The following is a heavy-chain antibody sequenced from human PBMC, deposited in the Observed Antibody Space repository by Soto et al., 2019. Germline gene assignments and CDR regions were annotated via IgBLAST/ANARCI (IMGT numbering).Heavy chain of an antibody. CDR2: ISAYNGNT. Sequence: QVQLVQSGAEVKKPGASVKVSCKASGYTFTSYGIIWVRQAPGQGREWMGWISAYNGNTNYAQKLQGRVTMTTDTSTSTASMELRRLRSDDTAVYYCARVKASGCRNLFDPWGQGTLVTVSS. J-gene: IGHJ5*02. D-gene: IGHD6-19*01. V-gene: IGHV1-18*01. CDR1: GYTFTSYG. CDR3: ARVKASGCRNLFDP.